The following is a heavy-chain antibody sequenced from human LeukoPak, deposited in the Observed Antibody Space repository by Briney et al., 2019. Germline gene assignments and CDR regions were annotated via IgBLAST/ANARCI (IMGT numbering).Heavy chain of an antibody. Sequence: SVKVSCKASGGTFSSYAISWVRQAPGQGLEWMGGSIPILCTANYAQKFQGRVTITADESTSTAYIELRSLRYEDPAVYYCASRLNPLWGGYSPDAFDIWGQGKMVTVSS. V-gene: IGHV1-69*01. J-gene: IGHJ3*02. CDR3: ASRLNPLWGGYSPDAFDI. D-gene: IGHD3-3*01. CDR1: GGTFSSYA. CDR2: SIPILCTA.